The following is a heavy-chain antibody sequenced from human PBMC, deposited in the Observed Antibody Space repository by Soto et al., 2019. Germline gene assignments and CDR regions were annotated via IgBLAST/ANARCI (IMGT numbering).Heavy chain of an antibody. D-gene: IGHD3-16*01. J-gene: IGHJ4*02. CDR3: TIDVSGTYYSPYDY. V-gene: IGHV3-53*01. CDR2: IYSAGNT. CDR1: GITVSSHY. Sequence: GGSLRLSCAASGITVSSHYMSWVRQAPGKGLEWVSTIYSAGNTYYADSVKGRFIISRDDSENTLFLQMNSLKIEDTAMYYCTIDVSGTYYSPYDYWGQGTLVTVSS.